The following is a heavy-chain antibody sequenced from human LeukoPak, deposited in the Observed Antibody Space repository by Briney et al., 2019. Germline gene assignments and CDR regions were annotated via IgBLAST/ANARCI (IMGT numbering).Heavy chain of an antibody. CDR2: ISSSSSYI. D-gene: IGHD6-13*01. Sequence: PGGSLRLSCAASGFTFSSYSMNWVRQAPGKGLKWVSSISSSSSYIYYADSVKGRFTISRDNAKNSLYLQMNSLRAEDTALYYCAKNPSSWYGGRYWYFDLWGRGTLVTVSS. CDR3: AKNPSSWYGGRYWYFDL. V-gene: IGHV3-21*04. J-gene: IGHJ2*01. CDR1: GFTFSSYS.